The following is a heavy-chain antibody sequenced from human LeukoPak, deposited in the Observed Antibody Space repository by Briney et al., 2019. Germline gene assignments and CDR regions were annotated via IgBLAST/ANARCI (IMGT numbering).Heavy chain of an antibody. V-gene: IGHV4-31*03. D-gene: IGHD4-17*01. CDR3: ARDAWTTLRAFDI. J-gene: IGHJ3*02. CDR1: GGSISSGGYC. CDR2: IYYSGST. Sequence: PSQTLSLTCTVSGGSISSGGYCWSWIRQHPGKGLEWIGYIYYSGSTYYNPSLKSRVTISVDTSKNQFSLKLSSVTAADTAVYYCARDAWTTLRAFDIWGQGTMVTVSS.